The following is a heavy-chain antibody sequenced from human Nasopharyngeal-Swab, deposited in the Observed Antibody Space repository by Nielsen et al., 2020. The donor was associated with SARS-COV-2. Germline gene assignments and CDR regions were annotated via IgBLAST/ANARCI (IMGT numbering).Heavy chain of an antibody. CDR3: AKALGEYYFDY. V-gene: IGHV3-30*18. CDR1: GFTFSSYG. CDR2: ILYDGSTK. D-gene: IGHD3-16*01. J-gene: IGHJ4*02. Sequence: GGSLRLSCAASGFTFSSYGMHWVRQAPGKGLEWVALILYDGSTKYYADSVKGRFTISRDNSKNTLYLQMNSLRAEDTAVYYCAKALGEYYFDYWGQGTLVTVSS.